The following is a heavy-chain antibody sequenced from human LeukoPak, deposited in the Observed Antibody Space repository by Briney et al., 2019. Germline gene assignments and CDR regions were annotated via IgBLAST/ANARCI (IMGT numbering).Heavy chain of an antibody. CDR3: ARAPSAAVDGMDV. CDR2: IWPDGSYI. V-gene: IGHV3-33*01. CDR1: GFTFSTYG. Sequence: PGRSLRLSCAASGFTFSTYGIHWVRQAPGRGLEWVAAIWPDGSYIYYADSVKGRFTISRDNSKNTVYLQMNTLRAEDTAVYYCARAPSAAVDGMDVWGQGTTVTVSS. J-gene: IGHJ6*02. D-gene: IGHD6-13*01.